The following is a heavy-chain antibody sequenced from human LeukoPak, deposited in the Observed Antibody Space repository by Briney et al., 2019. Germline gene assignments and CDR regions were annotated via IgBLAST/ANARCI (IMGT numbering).Heavy chain of an antibody. CDR1: GFTFSIYW. Sequence: GGSLRLSCAASGFTFSIYWMSWVRQAPGKGLEWVAHIRQDGSEKYYVDSVKGRFTISRDNGENSLYLQMNSLRAEDTAVYYCAKVSPQYYYDSSGYPQGAFDIWGQGTMVTVSS. CDR2: IRQDGSEK. CDR3: AKVSPQYYYDSSGYPQGAFDI. V-gene: IGHV3-7*03. J-gene: IGHJ3*02. D-gene: IGHD3-22*01.